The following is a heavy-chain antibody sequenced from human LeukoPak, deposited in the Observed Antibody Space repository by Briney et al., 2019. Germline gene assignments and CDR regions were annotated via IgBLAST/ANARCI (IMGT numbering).Heavy chain of an antibody. CDR2: ISGSGGST. J-gene: IGHJ3*02. Sequence: GGSLRLSCAASGFTFSSYAMSWVRQAPGKGLEWVSAISGSGGSTYYADSVKGRFTISRDNSKNTLYLQMNSLRAEDTAVYYCAKGGPAGWYGASTDAFDIWGQGTMVTVSS. D-gene: IGHD6-19*01. CDR3: AKGGPAGWYGASTDAFDI. V-gene: IGHV3-23*01. CDR1: GFTFSSYA.